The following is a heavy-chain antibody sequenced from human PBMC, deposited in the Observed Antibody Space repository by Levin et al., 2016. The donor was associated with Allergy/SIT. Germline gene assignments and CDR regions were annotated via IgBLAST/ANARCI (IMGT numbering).Heavy chain of an antibody. J-gene: IGHJ6*02. V-gene: IGHV4-34*01. CDR2: INHSGST. CDR1: GGSFSGYY. Sequence: SETLSLTCAVYGGSFSGYYWSWIRQPPGKGLEWIGEINHSGSTNYNPSLKSRVTISVDTSKNQFSLKLSSVTAADTAVYYCARGRGYYGPLYYYYGMDVWGQGTTVTVSS. D-gene: IGHD3-10*01. CDR3: ARGRGYYGPLYYYYGMDV.